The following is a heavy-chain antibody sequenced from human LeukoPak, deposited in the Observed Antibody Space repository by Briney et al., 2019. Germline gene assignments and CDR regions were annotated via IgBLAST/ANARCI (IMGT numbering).Heavy chain of an antibody. CDR3: ARARTEGPMYSGSYNEVPFDY. D-gene: IGHD1-26*01. Sequence: GGSLRLSCAASGLTFSSYAMNWVRQAPGKGLEWVSAISGSGISTYYADSVKGRFTISRDNAKNSLYLQMNSLRDEDTAVYFCARARTEGPMYSGSYNEVPFDYWGQGTLVTVSS. CDR2: ISGSGIST. V-gene: IGHV3-23*01. CDR1: GLTFSSYA. J-gene: IGHJ4*02.